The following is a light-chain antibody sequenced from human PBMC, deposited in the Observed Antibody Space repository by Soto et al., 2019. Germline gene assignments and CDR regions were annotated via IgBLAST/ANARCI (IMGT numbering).Light chain of an antibody. CDR3: SSYTSSSTLV. J-gene: IGLJ1*01. Sequence: QSALTKPASVSGSPGQTITISCTGTSSDVGGYNYVSWYQQHPGKAPQLMIYEVSNRPSGVSNRFSGSKSGNTASLTLAGLQAEDEADYYCSSYTSSSTLVFGTGTKLTVL. CDR1: SSDVGGYNY. V-gene: IGLV2-14*01. CDR2: EVS.